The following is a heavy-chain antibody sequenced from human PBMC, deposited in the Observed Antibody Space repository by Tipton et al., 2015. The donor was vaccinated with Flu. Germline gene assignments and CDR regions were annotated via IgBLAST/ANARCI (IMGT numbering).Heavy chain of an antibody. CDR1: GGSFDNFY. D-gene: IGHD3-16*01. Sequence: TLSLTCAVYGGSFDNFYWSWIRQTPGKGLEWVGEIKRDGGTTYNPSLKSRVTISIDTSKNQFSLKVTSVTAADTAVYYCARGRVYVYWGQGTLVTVSS. J-gene: IGHJ4*02. CDR3: ARGRVYVY. V-gene: IGHV4-34*01. CDR2: IKRDGGT.